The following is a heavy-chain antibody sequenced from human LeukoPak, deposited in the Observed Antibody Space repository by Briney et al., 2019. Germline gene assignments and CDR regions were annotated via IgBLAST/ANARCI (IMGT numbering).Heavy chain of an antibody. J-gene: IGHJ5*02. Sequence: SGTLSLTCAVYGGSFSGYYWSWIRQPPGKGLEWIGEINHSGSTNYNPSLKSRVTISVDTSKNQFSPKLSSVTAADTAVYYCARTKRSLHNRAFDPWGQGTLVTVSS. CDR2: INHSGST. D-gene: IGHD5-24*01. CDR1: GGSFSGYY. V-gene: IGHV4-34*01. CDR3: ARTKRSLHNRAFDP.